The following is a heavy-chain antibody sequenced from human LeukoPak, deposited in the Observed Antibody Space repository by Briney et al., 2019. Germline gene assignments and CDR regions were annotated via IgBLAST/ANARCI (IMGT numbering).Heavy chain of an antibody. CDR1: GFTVSTNY. CDR2: IYSGGNT. Sequence: SGGSLRLSCAASGFTVSTNYMTWVRQAPGKGLEWVSLIYSGGNTDYADSVKGRFTISRDNSKNTVYLQMNSLRAEGSAVYYCARELGDYRNFYHYGLDVWGQGTTVTVSS. CDR3: ARELGDYRNFYHYGLDV. J-gene: IGHJ6*02. V-gene: IGHV3-53*01. D-gene: IGHD4-17*01.